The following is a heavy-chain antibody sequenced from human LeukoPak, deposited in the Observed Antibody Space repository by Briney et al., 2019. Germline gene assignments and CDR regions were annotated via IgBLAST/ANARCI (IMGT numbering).Heavy chain of an antibody. CDR1: GFTFSSYE. V-gene: IGHV3-48*03. CDR2: ISSSASTI. CDR3: PSHAVAYSSSWYSGYFDY. D-gene: IGHD6-13*01. Sequence: GGSLRLSCAASGFTFSSYEMNWVRQAPGKGLEWVSYISSSASTIYYADSVKGRFTISRDNAKNSLNLQMNSLRAEATAVYYCPSHAVAYSSSWYSGYFDYWGQGTLVTVSS. J-gene: IGHJ4*02.